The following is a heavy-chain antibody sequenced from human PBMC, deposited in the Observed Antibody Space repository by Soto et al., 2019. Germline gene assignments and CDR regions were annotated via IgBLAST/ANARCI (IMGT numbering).Heavy chain of an antibody. CDR3: ARLTASPNNWFDP. J-gene: IGHJ5*02. D-gene: IGHD5-18*01. CDR2: IYYSGST. Sequence: PSETLSLTCTVSGDSIRNNNYYWGWIRQPPGKWLECIGIIYYSGSTYDNPSLKSRVTLSVDTSKNQFSLKLSSVTAADTAVYYCARLTASPNNWFDPWGQGTLVTVSS. V-gene: IGHV4-39*01. CDR1: GDSIRNNNYY.